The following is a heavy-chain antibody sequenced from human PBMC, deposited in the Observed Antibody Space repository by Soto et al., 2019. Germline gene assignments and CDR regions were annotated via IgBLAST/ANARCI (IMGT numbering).Heavy chain of an antibody. CDR2: IYDSETT. Sequence: PSETLSLTRTVSGDSVSSGGYYWNWIRQHPGRGLEWLGYIYDSETTYYNPSLESRLSISVDASKNQFSLKVTSVTPADTAVYYCARENFGVIIHDAFDLWGQGTMVTVSS. CDR3: ARENFGVIIHDAFDL. D-gene: IGHD2-8*01. CDR1: GDSVSSGGYY. J-gene: IGHJ3*01. V-gene: IGHV4-31*03.